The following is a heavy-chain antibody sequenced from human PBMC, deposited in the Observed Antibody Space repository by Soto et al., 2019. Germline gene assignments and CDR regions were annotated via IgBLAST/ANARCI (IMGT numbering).Heavy chain of an antibody. CDR2: VYYSGTT. J-gene: IGHJ4*02. Sequence: SETLSLTCSVSGGSVSDKTYYWSWIRQPPGKRLEWIGYVYYSGTTNYNPPLKSRVTISVDLSKNRFSLRLSSVTTADTALYYCARTTAVPNTLRSRYFFDYWGQGTLVTVSS. CDR3: ARTTAVPNTLRSRYFFDY. CDR1: GGSVSDKTYY. D-gene: IGHD4-17*01. V-gene: IGHV4-61*01.